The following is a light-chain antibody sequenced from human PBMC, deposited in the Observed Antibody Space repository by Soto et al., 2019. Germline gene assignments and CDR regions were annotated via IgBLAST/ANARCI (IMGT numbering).Light chain of an antibody. CDR1: QSVLYSSNNKNY. J-gene: IGKJ5*01. V-gene: IGKV4-1*01. CDR2: WAS. CDR3: QQYYSTPLT. Sequence: DIVMTQSPDSLAVSLGERATINCKSSQSVLYSSNNKNYLAWYQQKPGQPPKLLIYWASTRESGVPDRFSGSGSGTDFTLTISSRQAEDVAVCYCQQYYSTPLTFGQGTRLEIK.